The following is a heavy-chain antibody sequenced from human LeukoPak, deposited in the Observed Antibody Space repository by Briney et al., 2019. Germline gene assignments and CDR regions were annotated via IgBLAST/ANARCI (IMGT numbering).Heavy chain of an antibody. CDR1: GYTFTSYG. D-gene: IGHD6-13*01. J-gene: IGHJ6*03. CDR3: ARNQRYISRKVFYYYMDV. Sequence: ASVKVSCKASGYTFTSYGISRVRQAPGQGLEWMGWISAYNGNTNYAQKLQGRVTMTTDTSTSTAYMELRSLRSDDTAVYYCARNQRYISRKVFYYYMDVWGKGTTVTVSS. V-gene: IGHV1-18*01. CDR2: ISAYNGNT.